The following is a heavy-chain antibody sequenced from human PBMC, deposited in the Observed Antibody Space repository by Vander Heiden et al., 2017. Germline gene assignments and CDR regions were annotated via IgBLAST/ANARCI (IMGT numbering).Heavy chain of an antibody. CDR2: ISWNSGSI. V-gene: IGHV3-9*01. CDR1: GFTFDGYA. D-gene: IGHD6-13*01. CDR3: AKGVVGSSRNDAFDY. Sequence: EVQLVESGGGLVQPGRSLRLSCAASGFTFDGYAMHWVRQAPGKGLEWVSGISWNSGSIGYADSVKGRFTISRDNAKNSLYLQMNSLRAEDTALYYCAKGVVGSSRNDAFDYWGQGTLVTVSS. J-gene: IGHJ4*02.